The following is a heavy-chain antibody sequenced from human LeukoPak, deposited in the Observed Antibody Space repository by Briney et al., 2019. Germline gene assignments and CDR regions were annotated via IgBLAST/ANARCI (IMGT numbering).Heavy chain of an antibody. CDR3: ARVGIHDYGDPRRNAFDI. V-gene: IGHV1-2*02. D-gene: IGHD4-17*01. CDR2: INPNSGGT. CDR1: GYTLTELS. Sequence: ASVKVSCKVSGYTLTELSMHWVRQAPGQGLEWMGWINPNSGGTNYAQKFQGRVTMTRDTSISTAYMELSRLRSDDTAVYYCARVGIHDYGDPRRNAFDIWGQGTMVTVSS. J-gene: IGHJ3*02.